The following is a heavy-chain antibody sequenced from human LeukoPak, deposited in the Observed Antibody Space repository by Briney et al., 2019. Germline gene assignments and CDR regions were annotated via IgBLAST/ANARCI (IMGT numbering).Heavy chain of an antibody. D-gene: IGHD6-13*01. Sequence: ASVKVSCKASGYTFNSYGISWVRQAPGQGLEWMGWISEYNGNTYYAQKLQGRVTVTTDTSTSTAYMELRNLRSDDTAVYYCARVIAAAGPPYYYYYMDVWGKGTTVTVSS. CDR2: ISEYNGNT. CDR1: GYTFNSYG. V-gene: IGHV1-18*01. CDR3: ARVIAAAGPPYYYYYMDV. J-gene: IGHJ6*03.